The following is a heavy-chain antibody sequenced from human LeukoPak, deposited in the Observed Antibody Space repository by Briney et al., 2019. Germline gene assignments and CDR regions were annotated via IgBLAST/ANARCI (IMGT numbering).Heavy chain of an antibody. CDR3: ARGGYYGSGNDFRFDP. D-gene: IGHD3-10*01. CDR1: DASINSGSYY. J-gene: IGHJ5*02. V-gene: IGHV4-61*02. CDR2: VYISGST. Sequence: SETLSLTCTVSDASINSGSYYWTWIRQPAGKGLQWIGRVYISGSTNYNPSLKSRVTISVDTSKNQFSLKLSSVTAADTAIYYCARGGYYGSGNDFRFDPWGQGTLVTVSS.